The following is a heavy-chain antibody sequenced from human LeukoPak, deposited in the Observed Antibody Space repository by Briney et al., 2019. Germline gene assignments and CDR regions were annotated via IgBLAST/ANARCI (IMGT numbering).Heavy chain of an antibody. V-gene: IGHV3-33*06. Sequence: PGRSLRLSCAASGFTFSSYGMHWVRQAPGKGLEWVAVIWYDGSNKYYADSVKGRFTISRDNSKNTLYLQMNSLRAEDTAVYYCAKDSEPEDGGYGYDYWGQGTLVTVSS. J-gene: IGHJ4*02. CDR2: IWYDGSNK. CDR3: AKDSEPEDGGYGYDY. CDR1: GFTFSSYG. D-gene: IGHD5-12*01.